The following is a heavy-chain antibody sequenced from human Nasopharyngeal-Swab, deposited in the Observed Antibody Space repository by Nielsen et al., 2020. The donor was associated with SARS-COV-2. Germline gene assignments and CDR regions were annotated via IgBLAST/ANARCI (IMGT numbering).Heavy chain of an antibody. Sequence: WIRQPPGKGLEWIGSIYYRGSTYYNPSLKSRVTISVDTSKNQFSLKLSSVTAADTAVYYCARNNPGSLANYYYYMDVWGKGTTVTVSS. CDR2: IYYRGST. J-gene: IGHJ6*03. D-gene: IGHD3-16*01. CDR3: ARNNPGSLANYYYYMDV. V-gene: IGHV4-39*01.